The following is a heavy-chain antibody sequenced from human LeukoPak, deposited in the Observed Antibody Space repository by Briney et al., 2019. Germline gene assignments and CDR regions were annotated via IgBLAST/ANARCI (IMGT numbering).Heavy chain of an antibody. V-gene: IGHV3-30*18. D-gene: IGHD2-2*01. CDR2: ISYDGRNK. CDR3: AKGPLRGTAAAIDY. J-gene: IGHJ4*02. Sequence: GGSLRLSCAASGFTFNNYGMHWVRQAPGKGLEWVAVISYDGRNKHYPYSVKGRFTISRDISTDTLWLQMDSLRTEDTAVYYCAKGPLRGTAAAIDYWGQGTLVTVSS. CDR1: GFTFNNYG.